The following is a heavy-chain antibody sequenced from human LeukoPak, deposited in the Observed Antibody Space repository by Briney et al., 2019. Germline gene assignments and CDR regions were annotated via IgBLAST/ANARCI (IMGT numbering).Heavy chain of an antibody. J-gene: IGHJ4*02. V-gene: IGHV3-23*01. CDR3: AKDRAQQLVLDF. Sequence: GGSLRLSCGASGFTFSRYSMNWVRQAPGKGLEWVSAIIGSGSSTYYADSVKGRFTISRDNSKNTLFLQMNSLRAEDTAVYYCAKDRAQQLVLDFWGQGTLVTVSS. CDR2: IIGSGSST. CDR1: GFTFSRYS. D-gene: IGHD6-13*01.